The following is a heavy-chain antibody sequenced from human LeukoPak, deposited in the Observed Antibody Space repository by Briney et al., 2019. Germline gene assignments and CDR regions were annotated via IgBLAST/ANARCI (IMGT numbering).Heavy chain of an antibody. J-gene: IGHJ5*02. D-gene: IGHD1-7*01. CDR3: ARGFAVCRELKLRSGWFDP. CDR1: GGSFSGYN. V-gene: IGHV4-34*01. Sequence: PSETLSLTCAVYGGSFSGYNWSWIRQPPGKGLEWIGEINHSGSTNYNPSLKSRVTISVDTSKNQFSLKLSSVTAADTAVYYCARGFAVCRELKLRSGWFDPWGQGTLVTVSS. CDR2: INHSGST.